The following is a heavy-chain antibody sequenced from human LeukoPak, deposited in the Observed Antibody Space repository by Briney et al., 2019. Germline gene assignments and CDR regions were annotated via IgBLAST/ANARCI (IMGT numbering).Heavy chain of an antibody. CDR2: INSDGSST. D-gene: IGHD2-15*01. Sequence: PGGSRRLSCAASGFTFSGYWMLWVRQSPGKGLVWVSYINSDGSSTKYADSVKGRFSISRDDAKNTLYLQMDSLRDEDTAMYYCATVNVPATSYWGQGTLVTVSS. CDR3: ATVNVPATSY. CDR1: GFTFSGYW. J-gene: IGHJ4*02. V-gene: IGHV3-74*03.